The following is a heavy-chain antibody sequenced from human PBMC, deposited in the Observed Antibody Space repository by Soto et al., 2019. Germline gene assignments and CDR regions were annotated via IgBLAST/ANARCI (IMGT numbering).Heavy chain of an antibody. CDR1: GGTFGNSA. J-gene: IGHJ6*02. D-gene: IGHD3-3*02. CDR3: XXXXXXQQLGGNYYYGIDV. V-gene: IGHV1-69*05. Sequence: QVQLVQSGAEVKKPGSSVTVSCKASGGTFGNSAISWVRQAPGQGLEWMGGIIPMCPTPDYAQKFQERVTXXXXXXXXXXXXXXXXXXXXXXXXXXXXXXXXXQQLGGNYYYGIDVWGQGTTVT. CDR2: IIPMCPTP.